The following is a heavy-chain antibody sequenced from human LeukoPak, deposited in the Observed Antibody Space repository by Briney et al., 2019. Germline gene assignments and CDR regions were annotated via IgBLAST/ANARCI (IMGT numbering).Heavy chain of an antibody. CDR1: GGTFSSYA. D-gene: IGHD3-3*01. Sequence: ASVKVSCKASGGTFSSYAISWVRQAPGKGLEWMGGFDPEDGETIYAQKFQGRVTMTEDTSTDTAYMELSSLRSEDTAVYYCATFSPPFWSGYHTWDAFDIWGQGTMVTVSS. CDR2: FDPEDGET. J-gene: IGHJ3*02. V-gene: IGHV1-24*01. CDR3: ATFSPPFWSGYHTWDAFDI.